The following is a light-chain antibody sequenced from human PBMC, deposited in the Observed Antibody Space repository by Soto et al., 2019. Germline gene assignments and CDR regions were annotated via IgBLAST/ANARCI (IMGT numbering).Light chain of an antibody. J-gene: IGKJ5*01. CDR3: QQFNSYPIT. Sequence: IQMPQSPSSLSASLGDRVTITCRASQSISSYLNWYQQKPGKAPKPLIHDASSLESGVPSRLSGSGSGTEFTLTIGGLQPDDFATYYCQQFNSYPITFGQGTRLEIK. V-gene: IGKV1-13*02. CDR1: QSISSY. CDR2: DAS.